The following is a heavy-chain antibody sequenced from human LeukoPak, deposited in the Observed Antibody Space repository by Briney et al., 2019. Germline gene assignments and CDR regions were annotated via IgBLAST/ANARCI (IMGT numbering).Heavy chain of an antibody. CDR2: IFNGGST. V-gene: IGHV3-53*01. CDR3: ATSIVGLTYDEHFQH. Sequence: PGGSLRLSCAASGFAVSSNHMNWVRQAPGKRLEWVSVIFNGGSTYYADSVKGRFTISRDNSKNTLYLQMSSLRAEDTAVYYCATSIVGLTYDEHFQHWGQGTLVTVSS. CDR1: GFAVSSNH. J-gene: IGHJ1*01. D-gene: IGHD1-26*01.